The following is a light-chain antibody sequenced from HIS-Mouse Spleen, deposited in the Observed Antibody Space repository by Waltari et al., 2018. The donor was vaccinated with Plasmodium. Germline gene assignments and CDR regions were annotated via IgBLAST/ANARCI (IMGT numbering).Light chain of an antibody. CDR1: QSVSSSY. CDR3: QQYGSSPLT. J-gene: IGKJ4*01. Sequence: EIVLTQSPRTLSLSPGDRATLPCRASQSVSSSYLAWYQQKPGQAPRLLIYGASSRATGIPDRFSGSGSGTDFTLTISRLEPEDFAVYYCQQYGSSPLTFGGGTKVEIK. V-gene: IGKV3-20*01. CDR2: GAS.